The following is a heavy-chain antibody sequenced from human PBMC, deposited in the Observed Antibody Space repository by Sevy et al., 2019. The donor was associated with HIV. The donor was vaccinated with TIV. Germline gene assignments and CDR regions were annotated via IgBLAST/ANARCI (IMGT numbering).Heavy chain of an antibody. CDR3: ARDSIPLVQGIIITPYYYGMDV. V-gene: IGHV1-18*04. CDR2: IIADNGNT. D-gene: IGHD3-10*01. CDR1: GYTFNTFG. Sequence: ASVKVSCKTSGYTFNTFGINWVRQAPGQSLQWVGWIIADNGNTKYVQKLQGRVSMTTETSTSTDYMELRSLRSDDTAVYYCARDSIPLVQGIIITPYYYGMDVWGQGTTVTVSS. J-gene: IGHJ6*02.